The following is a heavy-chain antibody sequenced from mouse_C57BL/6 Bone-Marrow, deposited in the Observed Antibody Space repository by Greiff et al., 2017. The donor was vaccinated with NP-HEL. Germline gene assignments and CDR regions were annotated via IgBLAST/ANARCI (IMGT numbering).Heavy chain of an antibody. D-gene: IGHD1-1*01. CDR2: ISSGGSYT. V-gene: IGHV5-6*03. Sequence: EVKLVESGGGLVKPGGSLKLSCAASGFTFSSYGMSWVRQTPDKRLEWVATISSGGSYTYYPDSVKGRFTISRDNAKNTLYLQMSSLKSEDTAMYYCARQGLLLRSSRSDWFAYWGQGTLVTVSA. J-gene: IGHJ3*01. CDR1: GFTFSSYG. CDR3: ARQGLLLRSSRSDWFAY.